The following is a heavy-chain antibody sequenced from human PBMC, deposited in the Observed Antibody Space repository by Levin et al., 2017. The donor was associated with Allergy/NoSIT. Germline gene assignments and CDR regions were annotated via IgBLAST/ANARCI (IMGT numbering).Heavy chain of an antibody. J-gene: IGHJ4*02. CDR1: GGTFSSYA. CDR2: IIPILGIA. Sequence: KISCKASGGTFSSYAISWVRQAPGQGLEWMGRIIPILGIANYAQKFQGRVTITADKSTSTAYMELSSLRSEDTAVYYCARDGDDYGDYLFDYWGQGTLVTVSS. D-gene: IGHD4-17*01. V-gene: IGHV1-69*04. CDR3: ARDGDDYGDYLFDY.